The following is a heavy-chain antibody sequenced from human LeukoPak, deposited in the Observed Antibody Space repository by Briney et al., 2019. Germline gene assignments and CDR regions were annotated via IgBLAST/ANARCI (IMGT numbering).Heavy chain of an antibody. V-gene: IGHV3-48*04. J-gene: IGHJ4*02. CDR2: VSISSGTI. CDR3: ARAMSTFGGVRNYFDS. CDR1: GFTFNTYS. Sequence: PGGSLRLSCAASGFTFNTYSMVWVRQAPGKGLEWISFVSISSGTIYYADSVKGRFSISRGNAKSSLDLQMNSLRAEDTAVYYCARAMSTFGGVRNYFDSWGQGTLVTVSS. D-gene: IGHD3-16*01.